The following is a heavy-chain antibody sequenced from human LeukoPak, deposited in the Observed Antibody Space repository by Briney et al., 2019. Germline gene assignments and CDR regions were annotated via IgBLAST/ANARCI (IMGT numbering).Heavy chain of an antibody. J-gene: IGHJ4*02. Sequence: ASVKVSCKASGYTFTGYYMHWVRQAPGQGLEWMGWINPNSGGTNYAQKFQGRVTMTRDTSISTAYMELSSLRSEDTAVYYCARSIAVAGTSYYFDYWGQGTLVTVSS. D-gene: IGHD6-19*01. CDR3: ARSIAVAGTSYYFDY. CDR1: GYTFTGYY. V-gene: IGHV1-2*02. CDR2: INPNSGGT.